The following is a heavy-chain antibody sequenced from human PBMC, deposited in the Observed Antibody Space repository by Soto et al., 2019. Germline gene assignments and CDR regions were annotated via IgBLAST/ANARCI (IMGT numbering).Heavy chain of an antibody. CDR3: ARSLRIAAAGLSSNYYNYCIDV. CDR1: GGTFSSYA. Sequence: SVKVSCKASGGTFSSYAISWVRQAPGQGLEWLGGLIPIFGTANYAQKFQGRVTITADESTSTAYMELCSLRSEDTAVYYRARSLRIAAAGLSSNYYNYCIDVWRQGTTVTVSS. D-gene: IGHD6-25*01. V-gene: IGHV1-69*13. J-gene: IGHJ6*02. CDR2: LIPIFGTA.